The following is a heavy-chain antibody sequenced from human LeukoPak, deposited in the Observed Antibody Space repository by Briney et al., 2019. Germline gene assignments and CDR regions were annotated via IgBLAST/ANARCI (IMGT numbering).Heavy chain of an antibody. D-gene: IGHD2-15*01. Sequence: SETLSLTCTVSGGSISSSSYYWGWIRQPPGKGLEWIGGIYYSGSTYDNPSLKSRVTISVDTSKNQLSLKLSSVTAADTAVYYCARTQVATGFFDYWGQGTLVTVSS. CDR3: ARTQVATGFFDY. V-gene: IGHV4-39*01. J-gene: IGHJ4*02. CDR1: GGSISSSSYY. CDR2: IYYSGST.